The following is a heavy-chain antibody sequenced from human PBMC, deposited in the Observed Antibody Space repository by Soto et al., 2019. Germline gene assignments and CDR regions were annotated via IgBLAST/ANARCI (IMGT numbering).Heavy chain of an antibody. CDR2: IYYSGST. Sequence: PSETLSLTCTVSGGSISSYYWSWIRQPPGKGLEWIGYIYYSGSTNYNPSLKSRVTISVDTSKNQFSLKLSSVTAADTAVYYCARGRIFGVVPRPQFDYWGQGTLVTVSS. CDR3: ARGRIFGVVPRPQFDY. D-gene: IGHD3-3*01. V-gene: IGHV4-59*01. CDR1: GGSISSYY. J-gene: IGHJ4*02.